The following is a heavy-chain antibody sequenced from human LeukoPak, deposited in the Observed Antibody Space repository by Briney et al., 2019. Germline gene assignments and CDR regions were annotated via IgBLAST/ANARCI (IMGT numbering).Heavy chain of an antibody. Sequence: PSETLSLTCAVYGGSFSGYYWSWIRQPPGKGLEWIGEINHSGSTYYNPSLKSRVTISVDTSKNQFSLELSSVTAADTAVYYCAREGRDYDSSGYYDWFDPWGQGILVTVSS. J-gene: IGHJ5*02. CDR1: GGSFSGYY. CDR3: AREGRDYDSSGYYDWFDP. V-gene: IGHV4-34*09. D-gene: IGHD3-22*01. CDR2: INHSGST.